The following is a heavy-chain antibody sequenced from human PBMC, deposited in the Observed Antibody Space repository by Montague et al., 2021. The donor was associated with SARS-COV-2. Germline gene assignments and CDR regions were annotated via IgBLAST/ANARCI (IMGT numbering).Heavy chain of an antibody. J-gene: IGHJ4*02. Sequence: PALVKPTQTLTLTCTFSGFSLSTPNVGVGWIRQPPGKALEWLALXXSNDDKRYRPSLQSRLTITKDTSKNQVVLSLTNVDPVDTATYYCAHLIRYYDIFTGIPFDYWGQGTQVTVSS. V-gene: IGHV2-5*01. CDR3: AHLIRYYDIFTGIPFDY. CDR2: XXSNDDK. D-gene: IGHD3-9*01. CDR1: GFSLSTPNVG.